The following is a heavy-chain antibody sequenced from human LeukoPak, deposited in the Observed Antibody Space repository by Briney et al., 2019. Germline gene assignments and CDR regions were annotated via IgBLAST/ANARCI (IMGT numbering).Heavy chain of an antibody. Sequence: SETLSLTCTVSGGSISSYYWSWIRQTPGKGLEWIGYIYYSGSTNYNPSLKSRVTISVDTSKNQFSLKLSSVTAADTAVYYCATSRLGSAPSMDVWGQGTTVTVSS. CDR2: IYYSGST. CDR1: GGSISSYY. CDR3: ATSRLGSAPSMDV. J-gene: IGHJ6*02. D-gene: IGHD6-25*01. V-gene: IGHV4-59*08.